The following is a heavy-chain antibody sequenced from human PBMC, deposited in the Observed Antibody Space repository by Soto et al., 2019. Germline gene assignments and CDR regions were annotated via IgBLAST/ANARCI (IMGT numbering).Heavy chain of an antibody. D-gene: IGHD3-22*01. CDR1: GYTLTSYY. Sequence: GASVKVSCKASGYTLTSYYMHWVRQAPGQGLEWMGIINPSGGSTSYAQKFQGRVTMTRDTSTSTVYMELSSLRSEDTAVYYCARGQYYDSSGYYRHASYDGMDVWGQGTTVTVS. J-gene: IGHJ6*02. CDR2: INPSGGST. CDR3: ARGQYYDSSGYYRHASYDGMDV. V-gene: IGHV1-46*01.